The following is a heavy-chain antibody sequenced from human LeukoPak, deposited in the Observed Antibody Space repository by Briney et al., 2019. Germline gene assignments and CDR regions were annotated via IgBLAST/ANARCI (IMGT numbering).Heavy chain of an antibody. CDR1: GFTFTNAW. CDR3: TVQLSQ. Sequence: GGSLRLSCAASGFTFTNAWMSWVRQAPGKGLEWVGRIKSKNDGGTTDYGAPVKGRFTISRDDSKNTLYLQMNSLKTEDTAVYYCTVQLSQWGQGTLVTVSS. J-gene: IGHJ4*02. V-gene: IGHV3-15*01. CDR2: IKSKNDGGTT. D-gene: IGHD6-6*01.